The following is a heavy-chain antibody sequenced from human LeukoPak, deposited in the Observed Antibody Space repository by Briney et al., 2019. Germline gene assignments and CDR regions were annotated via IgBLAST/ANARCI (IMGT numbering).Heavy chain of an antibody. CDR1: GYTFTGYY. Sequence: GASVKVSCKASGYTFTGYYMHWVRRAPGQGLEWMGWINPNSGATNYPQKFQGRVTMTGDTSISTAYMELSSLRSDDTAVYYCARALRSGTAPAVDPWGQGTLVTVSS. J-gene: IGHJ5*02. CDR3: ARALRSGTAPAVDP. CDR2: INPNSGAT. D-gene: IGHD1-1*01. V-gene: IGHV1-2*02.